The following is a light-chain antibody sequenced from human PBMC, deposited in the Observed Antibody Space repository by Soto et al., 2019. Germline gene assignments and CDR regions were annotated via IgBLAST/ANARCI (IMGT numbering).Light chain of an antibody. J-gene: IGLJ2*01. Sequence: QSALTQPASMSGSPGQSITISCTGTSSDIGGYNYISWYQQLPGKAPKFIIYDVRNRPSGVSNRFSGSRSGNTASLTISGLQAEDEADYYCQSYDSSLSGEVFGGGTKLTVL. CDR2: DVR. CDR1: SSDIGGYNY. CDR3: QSYDSSLSGEV. V-gene: IGLV2-14*01.